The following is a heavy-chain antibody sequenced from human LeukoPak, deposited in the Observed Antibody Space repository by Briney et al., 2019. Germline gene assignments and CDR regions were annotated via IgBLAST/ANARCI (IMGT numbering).Heavy chain of an antibody. J-gene: IGHJ6*03. V-gene: IGHV3-23*01. CDR3: ARLRVGSGSPYYYYYMDV. CDR1: GFTFSNYA. CDR2: MSGSGDST. D-gene: IGHD3-10*01. Sequence: GGSLRLSCAASGFTFSNYAMSWVRQAPGKGLEWVSIMSGSGDSTYYADSVKGRFTISRDNAKNSLYLQMDSLRAEDTAVYYCARLRVGSGSPYYYYYMDVWGKGTTVTISS.